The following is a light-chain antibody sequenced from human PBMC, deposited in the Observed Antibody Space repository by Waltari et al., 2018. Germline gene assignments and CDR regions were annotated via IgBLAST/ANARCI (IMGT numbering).Light chain of an antibody. Sequence: QSPLTQPAAVSGSPGQSITISCTGSGSAVGSYFLVSWYQQNPGKAPRLLIYAASRRPSGVSTLFSGSKSGNTASLTISGLQAEDEADYYCCSYAGTNTLLVGGGTKVTVL. J-gene: IGLJ2*01. CDR2: AAS. CDR3: CSYAGTNTLL. CDR1: GSAVGSYFL. V-gene: IGLV2-23*01.